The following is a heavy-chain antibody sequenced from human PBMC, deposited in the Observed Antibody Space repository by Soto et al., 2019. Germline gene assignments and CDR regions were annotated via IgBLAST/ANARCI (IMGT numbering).Heavy chain of an antibody. CDR1: GGSISGHY. Sequence: QVQLQASGPGLVKPSDTLSLTCTVSGGSISGHYWIWIRQPPGEGMEWIVYIFYSGSTTYNNKPSLKSRVAISVDSSNNQFSLRLSSVTAADTAVYYCARVGSSGWSPDYWGQGTLVTVSS. CDR3: ARVGSSGWSPDY. V-gene: IGHV4-59*11. CDR2: IFYSGST. D-gene: IGHD6-19*01. J-gene: IGHJ4*02.